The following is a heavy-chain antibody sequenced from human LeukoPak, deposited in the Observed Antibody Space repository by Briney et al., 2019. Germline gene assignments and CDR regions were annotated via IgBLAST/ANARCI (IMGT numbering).Heavy chain of an antibody. D-gene: IGHD6-19*01. Sequence: GGSLRLSCAASGFTFSSYSMNWVRQAPGKGLEWVSSISSSSSYIYYADSVKGRFTISRDNAKSSLYLQMNSLRAEDTAVYYCARDLGYSSGWYGDYWGQGTLVTVSS. CDR2: ISSSSSYI. J-gene: IGHJ4*02. CDR1: GFTFSSYS. CDR3: ARDLGYSSGWYGDY. V-gene: IGHV3-21*01.